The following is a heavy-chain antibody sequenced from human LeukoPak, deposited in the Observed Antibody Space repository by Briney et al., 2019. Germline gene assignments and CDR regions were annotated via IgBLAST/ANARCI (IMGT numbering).Heavy chain of an antibody. D-gene: IGHD3-10*01. CDR1: GYIFTNYW. CDR2: IYPADSDA. Sequence: GESLKTSCQVSGYIFTNYWIGWVRQMPGKGLESLGIIYPADSDATYSSSFQGQVSISADKSISTVYLQWSSLRASDTAMYYCARQSRDGSKTRGYYFDYWGQGTLVGVSS. J-gene: IGHJ4*02. V-gene: IGHV5-51*01. CDR3: ARQSRDGSKTRGYYFDY.